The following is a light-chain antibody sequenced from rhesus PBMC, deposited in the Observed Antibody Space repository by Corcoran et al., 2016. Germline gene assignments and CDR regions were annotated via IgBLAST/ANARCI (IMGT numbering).Light chain of an antibody. V-gene: IGKV1-41*01. CDR1: PSISNS. Sequence: DIQMTQSPSSLFASVGDRVTITCRASPSISNSLNWYQQEPGKASKRLIYSAPRLQSGAPSRFSGIGSVKESTLTISSLHPEDFATYYCQQFTHFLCSFGQGTKVDIK. CDR2: SAP. J-gene: IGKJ2*01. CDR3: QQFTHFLCS.